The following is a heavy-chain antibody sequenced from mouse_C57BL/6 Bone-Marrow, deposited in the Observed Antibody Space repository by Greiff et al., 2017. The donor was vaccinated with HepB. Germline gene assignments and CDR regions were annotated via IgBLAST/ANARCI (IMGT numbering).Heavy chain of an antibody. Sequence: VQLVESGAELVRPGTSVKVSCKASGYAFTNYLIEWVKQRPGPGLEWIGVINPGSGGTNYNEKFKGKATLTADKSSSTAYMQLSSLTSEDSAVYFCAADSSGYVRYFDVWGTGTTVTVSS. D-gene: IGHD3-2*02. CDR1: GYAFTNYL. CDR3: AADSSGYVRYFDV. V-gene: IGHV1-54*01. J-gene: IGHJ1*03. CDR2: INPGSGGT.